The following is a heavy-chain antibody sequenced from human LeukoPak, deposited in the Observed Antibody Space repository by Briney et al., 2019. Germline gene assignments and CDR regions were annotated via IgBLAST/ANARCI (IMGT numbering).Heavy chain of an antibody. Sequence: GGSLRLSCVASGFTFSSYGMHWVRQAPGKGLEWVAFIRYDGSNKYYADSVKGRFTISRDNSKNTLYLQMNSLRAEDTAAYYCARDLAHAFDIWGQGTMVTVSS. CDR3: ARDLAHAFDI. V-gene: IGHV3-30*02. CDR2: IRYDGSNK. CDR1: GFTFSSYG. J-gene: IGHJ3*02.